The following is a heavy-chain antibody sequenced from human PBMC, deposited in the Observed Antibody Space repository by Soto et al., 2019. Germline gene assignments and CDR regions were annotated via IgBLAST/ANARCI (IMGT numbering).Heavy chain of an antibody. CDR3: XXXXXXXVAGPDY. CDR1: GFTFSSYA. V-gene: IGHV3-30-3*01. J-gene: IGHJ4*02. D-gene: IGHD6-19*01. CDR2: ISYDGSNK. Sequence: QVQLVESGGGVVQPGRSLRLSCAASGFTFSSYAMHWVRQAPGKGLEWVAVISYDGSNKYYADSVKGRFTISRDNSKNTLXXKMNSLRXEXXXXXXXXXXXXXXVAGPDYWGQGTLVTVSS.